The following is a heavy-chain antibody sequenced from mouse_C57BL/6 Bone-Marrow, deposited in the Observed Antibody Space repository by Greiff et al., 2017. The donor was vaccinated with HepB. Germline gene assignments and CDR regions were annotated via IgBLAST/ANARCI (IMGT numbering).Heavy chain of an antibody. CDR1: GFTFSDYY. Sequence: EVQRVESGGGLVQPGGSLKLSCAASGFTFSDYYMYWVRQTPEKRLEWVAYISNGGGSTYYPDTVKGRFTISRDNAKNTLYLQMSRLKSEDTAMYYCARMRRRGHFAYWGQGTLVTVSA. D-gene: IGHD3-1*01. V-gene: IGHV5-12*01. CDR3: ARMRRRGHFAY. CDR2: ISNGGGST. J-gene: IGHJ3*01.